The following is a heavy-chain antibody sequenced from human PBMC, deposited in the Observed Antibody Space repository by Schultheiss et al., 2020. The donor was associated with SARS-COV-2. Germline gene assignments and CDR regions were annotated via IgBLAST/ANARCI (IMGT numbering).Heavy chain of an antibody. CDR1: GFTFSSYA. J-gene: IGHJ3*02. V-gene: IGHV3-30-3*01. Sequence: GGSLRLSCAASGFTFSSYAMSWVRQAPGKGLEWVAVISYDGSNKYYADSVKGRFTISRDNSKNTLYLQMNSLRAEDTAVYYCARETAYCGGDCPAFDIWGQGTMVTVSS. CDR3: ARETAYCGGDCPAFDI. CDR2: ISYDGSNK. D-gene: IGHD2-21*02.